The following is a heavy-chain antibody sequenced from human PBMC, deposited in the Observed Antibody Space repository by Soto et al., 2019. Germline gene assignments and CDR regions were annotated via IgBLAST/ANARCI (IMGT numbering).Heavy chain of an antibody. D-gene: IGHD1-26*01. CDR1: EYTFTSYY. CDR2: INPSGSST. Sequence: SGKVSCKASEYTFTSYYMHWVRQAPGQGHEWMGIINPSGSSTSYAQNFQGRVTMTRDTSTSTVYMELSSLRSEDTADYYCASGRVGATPLYYYAMDVWGQGTTVTVSS. J-gene: IGHJ6*02. V-gene: IGHV1-46*01. CDR3: ASGRVGATPLYYYAMDV.